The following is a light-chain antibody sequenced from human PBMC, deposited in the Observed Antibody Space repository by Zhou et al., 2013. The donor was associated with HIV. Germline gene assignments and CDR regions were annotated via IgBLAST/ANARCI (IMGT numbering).Light chain of an antibody. Sequence: AIQLTQSPSSLSASVGDRVTITCRASQAIRSSLDWFQQKPGEAPKLLINDASKLESGVPSRFSGSGSGTDFTLTITSLHPEDFATYYCHQFNEYPLTFGPWDQSGYQT. CDR1: QAIRSS. CDR3: HQFNEYPLT. V-gene: IGKV1D-13*01. J-gene: IGKJ3*01. CDR2: DAS.